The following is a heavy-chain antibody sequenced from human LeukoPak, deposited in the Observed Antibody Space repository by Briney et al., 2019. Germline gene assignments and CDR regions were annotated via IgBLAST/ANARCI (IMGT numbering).Heavy chain of an antibody. D-gene: IGHD2-2*03. CDR3: ARRVGYCSSTSCYATNRFDP. Sequence: SETLSLTCAVYGGSFSGYYWSWIRQPPGKGPEWIGEINHSGSTNYNPSLKSRVTISVDTSKNQFSLKLSSVTAADTAVYYCARRVGYCSSTSCYATNRFDPWGQGTLVTVSS. J-gene: IGHJ5*02. CDR1: GGSFSGYY. V-gene: IGHV4-34*01. CDR2: INHSGST.